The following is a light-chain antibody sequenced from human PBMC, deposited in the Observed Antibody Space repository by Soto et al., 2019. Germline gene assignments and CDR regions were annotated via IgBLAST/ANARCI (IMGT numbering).Light chain of an antibody. CDR2: EVS. CDR3: SSYAGSKHYV. CDR1: SSAVGGDNY. J-gene: IGLJ1*01. Sequence: QSALTQPPSASGSPGQAVTISCTGTSSAVGGDNYVSWYQQPPGKAPNLMIYEVSKRPSGAPDRFSGSKSGNTASLPVSGLQAEDEADYYCSSYAGSKHYVFGTGTKVTVL. V-gene: IGLV2-8*01.